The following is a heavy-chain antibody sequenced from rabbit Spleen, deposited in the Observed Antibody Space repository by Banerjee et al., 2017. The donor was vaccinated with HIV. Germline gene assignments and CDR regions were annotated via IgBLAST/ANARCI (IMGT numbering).Heavy chain of an antibody. D-gene: IGHD7-1*01. CDR3: VSWVSTGGPFNV. CDR1: GFSFSNKAV. V-gene: IGHV1S45*01. J-gene: IGHJ4*01. Sequence: QEQLVESGGGLVQPGGSLKLSCTASGFSFSNKAVMCWVRQAPGKGLEWIACINAITGKAVYASWAKGRFTFSKTSSTTVTLQMTSLTAADTATYFCVSWVSTGGPFNVWGPGTLVTVS. CDR2: INAITGKA.